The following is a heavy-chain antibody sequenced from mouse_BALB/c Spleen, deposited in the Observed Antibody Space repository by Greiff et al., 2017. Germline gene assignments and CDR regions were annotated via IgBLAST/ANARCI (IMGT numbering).Heavy chain of an antibody. V-gene: IGHV1-14*01. CDR2: INPYNDGT. Sequence: VQLQQSGPELVKPGASVKMSCKASGYTFTSYVMHWVKQKPGQGLEWIGYINPYNDGTKYNEKFKGKATLTSDKSSSTAYMELSSLTSEDSAVYYCARFPYFYYGNYVGAMDYWGQGTSVTVSS. CDR1: GYTFTSYV. D-gene: IGHD2-1*01. CDR3: ARFPYFYYGNYVGAMDY. J-gene: IGHJ4*01.